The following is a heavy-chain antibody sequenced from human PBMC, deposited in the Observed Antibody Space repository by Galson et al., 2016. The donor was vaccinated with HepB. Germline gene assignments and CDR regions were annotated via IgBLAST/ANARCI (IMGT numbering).Heavy chain of an antibody. CDR1: GFTFSTFA. V-gene: IGHV3-30*18. Sequence: SLRLSCADSGFTFSTFAIYWVRQAPGKGLKWVALISYDGSSRCYADSVKGRFTISRDSSKNTLYLQMNSLRAEDTAVYYCAKVLSDSSGYYRDPFDYWGQGTLVTVSS. D-gene: IGHD3-22*01. J-gene: IGHJ4*02. CDR2: ISYDGSSR. CDR3: AKVLSDSSGYYRDPFDY.